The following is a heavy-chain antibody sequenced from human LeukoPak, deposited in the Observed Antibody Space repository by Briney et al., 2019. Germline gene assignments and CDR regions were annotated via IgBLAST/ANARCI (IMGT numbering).Heavy chain of an antibody. D-gene: IGHD3-3*02. V-gene: IGHV3-53*01. J-gene: IGHJ4*02. CDR1: GFIVSSNY. CDR3: AALARDY. Sequence: PGGSLRLSCAASGFIVSSNYMPWVRQAPGEGLEWVSIIHNDGSTYYTDSVKGRFTISRDNSKNTLYLQMNSLRVEDTAVYYCAALARDYWGQGTLVTVSS. CDR2: IHNDGST.